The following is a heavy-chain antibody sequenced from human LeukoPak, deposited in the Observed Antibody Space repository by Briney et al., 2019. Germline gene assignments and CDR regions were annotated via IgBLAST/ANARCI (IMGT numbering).Heavy chain of an antibody. CDR1: GFTFSTYS. D-gene: IGHD3-10*01. V-gene: IGHV3-21*06. CDR3: ARGRSITILRGVAISDGFDI. Sequence: GGSLRLSCAASGFTFSTYSMNWVCQAPGKGLEWGSSIATSSDYIYYAGSLKGRFTISRDNAKNSLYLHMNSLRPDDTAVYYCARGRSITILRGVAISDGFDIWGQGTKVTV. CDR2: IATSSDYI. J-gene: IGHJ3*02.